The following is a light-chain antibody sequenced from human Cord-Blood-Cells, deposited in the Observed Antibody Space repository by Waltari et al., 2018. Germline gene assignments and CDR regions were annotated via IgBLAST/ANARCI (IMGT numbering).Light chain of an antibody. Sequence: DIVMTQSPDSLAVSLGEWATINCKSSPSVLYSSNNKNYLAWYQQKPGQPPKLLIYWASTRESGVPDRFSGSGSGTDFTLTISSLQAEDVAVYYCQQYYSTPYTFGQGTKLEIK. CDR3: QQYYSTPYT. CDR1: PSVLYSSNNKNY. J-gene: IGKJ2*01. V-gene: IGKV4-1*01. CDR2: WAS.